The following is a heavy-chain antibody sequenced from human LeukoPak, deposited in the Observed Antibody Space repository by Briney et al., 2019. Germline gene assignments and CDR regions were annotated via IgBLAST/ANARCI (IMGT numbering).Heavy chain of an antibody. D-gene: IGHD3-3*01. CDR2: ISGSGGST. CDR3: ARLTIFGVVTPLGWFDP. V-gene: IGHV3-23*01. Sequence: GGSLRLSCAASGFTFSSYAMSWVRQAPGKGLEWVSAISGSGGSTYYADSVKGRFTISRDNSKNTLYLQMNSLRAEDTAVYYCARLTIFGVVTPLGWFDPWGQGTLVTVSS. CDR1: GFTFSSYA. J-gene: IGHJ5*02.